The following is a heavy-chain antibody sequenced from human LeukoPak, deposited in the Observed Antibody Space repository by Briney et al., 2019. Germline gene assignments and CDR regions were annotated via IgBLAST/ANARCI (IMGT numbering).Heavy chain of an antibody. CDR2: ISGSGGST. Sequence: GGSLRLSCAASGFTFSSYAMSWVRQAPGKGLEWVLAISGSGGSTYYADSVKGRFTISRDNSKNTLYLQMNSLRAEDTAVYYCAMTYRLSPHFDYWGQGTLVTVSS. V-gene: IGHV3-23*01. CDR1: GFTFSSYA. D-gene: IGHD2-2*02. CDR3: AMTYRLSPHFDY. J-gene: IGHJ4*02.